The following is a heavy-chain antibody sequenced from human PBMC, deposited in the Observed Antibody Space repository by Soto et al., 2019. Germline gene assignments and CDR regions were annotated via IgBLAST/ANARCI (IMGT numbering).Heavy chain of an antibody. CDR2: IWYDGSNK. CDR1: GFTFSSYG. D-gene: IGHD6-6*01. CDR3: ARIRGGESSSSVDLSDYYYYYGMDV. J-gene: IGHJ6*02. Sequence: PGGSLRLSCAASGFTFSSYGMHWVRQAPGKGLEWVAVIWYDGSNKYYADSVKGRFTISRDNSKNTLYLQMNSLRAEDTAVYYCARIRGGESSSSVDLSDYYYYYGMDVWGQGTTVTVSS. V-gene: IGHV3-33*01.